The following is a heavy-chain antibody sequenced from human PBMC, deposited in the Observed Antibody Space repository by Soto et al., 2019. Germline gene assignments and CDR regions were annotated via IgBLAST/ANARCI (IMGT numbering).Heavy chain of an antibody. V-gene: IGHV3-7*01. Sequence: GGSLRLSCAVSGFTFGSYWMNWVRLIPGKGLEWVAYIKPDGSATYYVDSVKGRFTISRDNAKNTLYLQMNSLRVEDTAVYYCASIVFCGPGCYYYMDFWGQGTLVTVSS. D-gene: IGHD2-21*02. CDR3: ASIVFCGPGCYYYMDF. CDR1: GFTFGSYW. CDR2: IKPDGSAT. J-gene: IGHJ4*02.